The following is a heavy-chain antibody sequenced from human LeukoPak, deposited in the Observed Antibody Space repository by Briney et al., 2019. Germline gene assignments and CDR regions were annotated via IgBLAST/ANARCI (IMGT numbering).Heavy chain of an antibody. Sequence: PGGSLRLSCAASGFTFSSYSMNWVRQAPGKGLEWVSSISSSSSYIYYADSVKGRFTISRDNAKNSLYLRMNSLRAEDTAVYYCARERDYGDFLPDYWGQGTLVTVSS. CDR3: ARERDYGDFLPDY. CDR2: ISSSSSYI. D-gene: IGHD4-17*01. CDR1: GFTFSSYS. V-gene: IGHV3-21*01. J-gene: IGHJ4*02.